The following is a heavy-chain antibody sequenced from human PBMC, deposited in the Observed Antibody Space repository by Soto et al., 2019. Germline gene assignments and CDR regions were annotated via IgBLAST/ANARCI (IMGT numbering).Heavy chain of an antibody. D-gene: IGHD2-2*02. V-gene: IGHV3-30-3*01. CDR1: GFTFSSYA. Sequence: PGGSLRLSCAASGFTFSSYAMHWVRQAPGKGLEWVAVISYDGSNKYYADSVKGRFTISRDNSKNTLYLQMNSLRAEDTAVYYCARVSLGYQLLYAFDIWGQGTMVTVSS. CDR2: ISYDGSNK. CDR3: ARVSLGYQLLYAFDI. J-gene: IGHJ3*02.